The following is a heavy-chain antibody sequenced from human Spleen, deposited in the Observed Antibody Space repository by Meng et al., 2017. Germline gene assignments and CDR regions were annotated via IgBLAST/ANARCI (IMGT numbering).Heavy chain of an antibody. D-gene: IGHD1-26*01. Sequence: GESLKISCAASGFTFSSYEMNWVRQAPGKGLEWVSYISSSGSTIYYADSVKGRFTISRDNAKNSLYLQMNSLRAEDTAVYYCARGAQVGVYGFGAFYIWGQGTMVTVSS. CDR3: ARGAQVGVYGFGAFYI. CDR2: ISSSGSTI. J-gene: IGHJ3*02. V-gene: IGHV3-48*03. CDR1: GFTFSSYE.